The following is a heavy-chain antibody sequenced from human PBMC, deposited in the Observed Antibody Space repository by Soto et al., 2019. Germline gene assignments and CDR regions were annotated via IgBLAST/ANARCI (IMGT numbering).Heavy chain of an antibody. J-gene: IGHJ3*02. CDR1: GFTFSSYS. D-gene: IGHD2-15*01. CDR2: ISSSSSYI. CDR3: ARDPGRYCSGGSCYNDAFDI. V-gene: IGHV3-21*01. Sequence: GESLKISCAASGFTFSSYSMNWVRQAPGKGLEWVSSISSSSSYIYYADSVKGRFTISRDNAKNSLYLQMNSLRAEDTAVYYCARDPGRYCSGGSCYNDAFDIWGQGTMVTVSS.